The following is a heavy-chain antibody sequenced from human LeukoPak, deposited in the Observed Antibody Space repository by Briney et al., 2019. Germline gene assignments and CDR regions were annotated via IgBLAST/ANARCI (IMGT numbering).Heavy chain of an antibody. Sequence: PGGSLRLSCAASGFTFSSYWMSWVCQAPGKGLEWVANIKQDGSGKYYVDSVKGRFTISRDNAKNSLYLQMNSLRAEDTAVYYCATRRFGKNNWFDPWGQGTLVTVSS. J-gene: IGHJ5*02. CDR3: ATRRFGKNNWFDP. V-gene: IGHV3-7*01. CDR1: GFTFSSYW. CDR2: IKQDGSGK. D-gene: IGHD3-10*01.